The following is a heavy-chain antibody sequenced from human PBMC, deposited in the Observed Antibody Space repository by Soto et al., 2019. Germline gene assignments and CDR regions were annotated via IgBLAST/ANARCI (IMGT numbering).Heavy chain of an antibody. D-gene: IGHD4-17*01. CDR2: ICPGDSDI. J-gene: IGHJ1*01. CDR1: GYSFTTFW. Sequence: GESLKISCKTSGYSFTTFWIGWVRQMPGKGLEWMGIICPGDSDIRYSPSFQGQVTISADKSISTAYLQWSSLKASDTAMYYCARLSWDNGIPHIGPGWYFQDWGHGTLVTVSS. V-gene: IGHV5-51*01. CDR3: ARLSWDNGIPHIGPGWYFQD.